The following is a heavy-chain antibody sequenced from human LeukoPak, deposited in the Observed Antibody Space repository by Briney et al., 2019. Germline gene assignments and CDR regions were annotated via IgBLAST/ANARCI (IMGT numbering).Heavy chain of an antibody. CDR3: ARDYRYYFDY. J-gene: IGHJ4*02. D-gene: IGHD4-11*01. Sequence: EASVKVSCKASGYIFTSYYMHWVRQAPGQGLEWMGIINPSGGSTSYAQKFQGRVTMTTDTSTSTAYMGLRSLRSDDTAVYYCARDYRYYFDYWGQGTLVTVSS. CDR1: GYIFTSYY. V-gene: IGHV1-46*01. CDR2: INPSGGST.